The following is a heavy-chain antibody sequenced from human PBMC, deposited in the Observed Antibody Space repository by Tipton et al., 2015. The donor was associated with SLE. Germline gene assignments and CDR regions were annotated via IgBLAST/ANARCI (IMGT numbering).Heavy chain of an antibody. CDR2: IYYSRGT. V-gene: IGHV4-59*01. J-gene: IGHJ4*02. CDR3: ARGSVVADDY. CDR1: TGSISRYY. D-gene: IGHD2-15*01. Sequence: TLSLTCTVSTGSISRYYWNWIRQSPGKGLQWIGYIYYSRGTDYNPSLKSRVTMSIETSKNQISLKLTSVTAADTAVYYCARGSVVADDYWGQGTLVTVSS.